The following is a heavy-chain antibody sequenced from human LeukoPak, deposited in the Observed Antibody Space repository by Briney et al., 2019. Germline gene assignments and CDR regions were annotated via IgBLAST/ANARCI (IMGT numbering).Heavy chain of an antibody. V-gene: IGHV3-30*02. CDR3: AKDRTVVVAAYGGWFDP. CDR2: SRNDVGKE. CDR1: GITFSTSG. Sequence: PGGSLRLSCAASGITFSTSGRNWVGRAQGGGLGWVAFSRNDVGKEKYADSVKGRSTISRDNSKNTLYLQMNSLIVEDTAVYYCAKDRTVVVAAYGGWFDPWGQGTLVTVSS. D-gene: IGHD2-15*01. J-gene: IGHJ5*02.